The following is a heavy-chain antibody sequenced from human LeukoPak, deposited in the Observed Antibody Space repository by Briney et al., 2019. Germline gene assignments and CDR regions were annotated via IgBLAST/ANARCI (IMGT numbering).Heavy chain of an antibody. V-gene: IGHV4-4*07. D-gene: IGHD2-2*01. CDR1: GGSLSSYY. CDR2: IYTSGST. Sequence: SETLSLTCTVSGGSLSSYYWSWIWQPAGKGLEWIGRIYTSGSTNYNPTLKSRVTMSVDTSKNQFSLKLSSVTAADTAVYYCAREWRYCSSTSCASHFDYWGQGTLVTVSS. CDR3: AREWRYCSSTSCASHFDY. J-gene: IGHJ4*02.